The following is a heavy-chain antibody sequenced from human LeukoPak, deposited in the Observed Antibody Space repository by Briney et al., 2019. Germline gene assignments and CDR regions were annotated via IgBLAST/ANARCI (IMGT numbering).Heavy chain of an antibody. CDR2: ISYDGSNK. J-gene: IGHJ6*03. D-gene: IGHD6-13*01. V-gene: IGHV3-30-3*01. Sequence: GRSLRLSCAASGFTFSSYAMHWVRQAPGKGLEWVAVISYDGSNKYYADSVKGRFTISSDNSKNTLYLQMNSLRAEDTAVYYCARDGQQLSPYYYYYMDVWGKGTTVTVSS. CDR1: GFTFSSYA. CDR3: ARDGQQLSPYYYYYMDV.